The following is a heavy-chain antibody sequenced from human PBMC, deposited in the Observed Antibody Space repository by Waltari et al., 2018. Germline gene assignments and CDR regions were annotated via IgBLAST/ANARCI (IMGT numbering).Heavy chain of an antibody. CDR3: ARGRSAGGFFTFDS. Sequence: QVQLQESGPRLVKPSETLSITCSVSGYSISSHYWSWIRQSPGKGLEWLGYTYHNGATNYNPSLERRVTISGDTSMNQFSLRLSSVTTADTAVYYCARGRSAGGFFTFDSWGQGALVTVSS. J-gene: IGHJ4*02. V-gene: IGHV4-59*11. CDR2: TYHNGAT. CDR1: GYSISSHY. D-gene: IGHD3-3*01.